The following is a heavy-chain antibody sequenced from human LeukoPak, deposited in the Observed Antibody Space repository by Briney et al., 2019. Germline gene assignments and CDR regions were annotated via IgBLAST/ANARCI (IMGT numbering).Heavy chain of an antibody. CDR2: IYYNGNT. V-gene: IGHV4-30-4*01. Sequence: PSETLSLTCTVSGGSISSGDYYWSWIRQPPGKGLEWIGYIYYNGNTYYNPSLKSRVTISVDTSKNQFSLKLSSVTAADTAVYYCARDPPEDRALALDIWGQGTMVTVSS. CDR1: GGSISSGDYY. J-gene: IGHJ3*02. CDR3: ARDPPEDRALALDI.